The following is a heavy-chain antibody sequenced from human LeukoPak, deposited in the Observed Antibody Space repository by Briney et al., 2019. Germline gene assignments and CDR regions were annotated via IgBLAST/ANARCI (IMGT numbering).Heavy chain of an antibody. CDR2: ICYSGST. V-gene: IGHV4-31*03. Sequence: SETLSLTCTVSGGSISSGGYYWSWIRQHPGKGLEWIGYICYSGSTYYNPSLKSRVTISVDTSKNQFSLKLSSVTAADTAVYYCARSLGKKYSSSWYYFDYWGQGTLVTVSS. J-gene: IGHJ4*02. D-gene: IGHD6-13*01. CDR1: GGSISSGGYY. CDR3: ARSLGKKYSSSWYYFDY.